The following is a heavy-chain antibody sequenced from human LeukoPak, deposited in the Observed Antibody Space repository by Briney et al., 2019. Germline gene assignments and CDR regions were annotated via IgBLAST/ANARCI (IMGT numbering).Heavy chain of an antibody. CDR1: GYTFTGYY. J-gene: IGHJ5*02. V-gene: IGHV1-2*02. CDR2: INPNSGGT. Sequence: ASVKVSCKASGYTFTGYYMYWVRQAPGQGLEWMGWINPNSGGTNYAQKFQGRVTMTRDTSISTAYMELSRLRSDDTAVYYCARGPFYYDYGDYHPFDPWGQGTLVTVSS. CDR3: ARGPFYYDYGDYHPFDP. D-gene: IGHD4-17*01.